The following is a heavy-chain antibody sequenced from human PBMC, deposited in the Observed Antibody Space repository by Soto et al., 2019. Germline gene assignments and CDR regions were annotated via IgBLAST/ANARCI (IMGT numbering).Heavy chain of an antibody. J-gene: IGHJ3*02. CDR2: MNSNSGNT. D-gene: IGHD1-7*01. CDR1: GYTFTIYD. V-gene: IGHV1-8*01. Sequence: ASVKVSCKASGYTFTIYDINWVRQATGQGLEWMGWMNSNSGNTGYAQKFQGRVTMTRDTSISTAYMELSSLRSEDTAVYYCARCINWNYGNSFDICGQATMVTGSS. CDR3: ARCINWNYGNSFDI.